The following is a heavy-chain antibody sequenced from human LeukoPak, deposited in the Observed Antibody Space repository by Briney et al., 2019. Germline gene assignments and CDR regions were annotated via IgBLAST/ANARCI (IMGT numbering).Heavy chain of an antibody. Sequence: SETLSLTCTVSGGSISSYYWSWIRQPPGKGLEWIGYIYHTGSTKYNPSLKSRVTISVDTSKNQFSLKLNSVTAADTAVYYCARFSMGGYTVFDYWGQGTLVTVSS. CDR2: IYHTGST. D-gene: IGHD5-24*01. CDR3: ARFSMGGYTVFDY. V-gene: IGHV4-59*01. CDR1: GGSISSYY. J-gene: IGHJ4*02.